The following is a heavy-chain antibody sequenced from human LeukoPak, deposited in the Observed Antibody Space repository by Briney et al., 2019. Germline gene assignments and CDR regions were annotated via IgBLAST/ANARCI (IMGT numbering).Heavy chain of an antibody. CDR1: GDSISSSY. CDR3: ARDTYPLYYAGPGY. CDR2: IYYGGST. V-gene: IGHV4-59*01. J-gene: IGHJ4*02. D-gene: IGHD3-22*01. Sequence: SETLSLTCTVSGDSISSSYWSWIRQSPGKGLEWIGYIYYGGSTNYNPSLKSRVIISVDTSKNQFSLKVSSVTAADTAVYYCARDTYPLYYAGPGYWGQGTLVTVSS.